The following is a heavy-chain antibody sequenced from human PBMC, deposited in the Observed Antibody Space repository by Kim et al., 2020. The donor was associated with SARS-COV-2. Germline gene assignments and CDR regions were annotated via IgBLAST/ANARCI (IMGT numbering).Heavy chain of an antibody. CDR2: ISGSGGDT. V-gene: IGHV3-23*01. Sequence: GGSLRLSCAASGFTFTTYAMTWVRQAPGKGLEWVSSISGSGGDTYYADSVKGRFTVSRDNSKNTLYLQMNCLRAEDTAIYYCAKDAIHTYGFTDWFDPWGQGTLVTVSS. D-gene: IGHD5-18*01. CDR1: GFTFTTYA. CDR3: AKDAIHTYGFTDWFDP. J-gene: IGHJ5*02.